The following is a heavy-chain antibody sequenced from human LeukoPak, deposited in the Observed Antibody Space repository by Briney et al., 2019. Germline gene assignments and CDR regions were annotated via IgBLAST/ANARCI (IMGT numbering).Heavy chain of an antibody. Sequence: SQTLSLTCALSGDSVSSNSVTWNWIRQSPSRGLEWLGRTYYRSTWYNDYAVSVRGRITVNPDTSKNQFSLHLNSVTPEDTAVYYCARRLTQYDCFDPWGQGILVTVST. V-gene: IGHV6-1*01. CDR2: TYYRSTWYN. J-gene: IGHJ5*02. CDR1: GDSVSSNSVT. CDR3: ARRLTQYDCFDP. D-gene: IGHD2-2*01.